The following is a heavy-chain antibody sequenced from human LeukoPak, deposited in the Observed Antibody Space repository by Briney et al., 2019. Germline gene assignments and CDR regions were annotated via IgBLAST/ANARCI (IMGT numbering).Heavy chain of an antibody. V-gene: IGHV4-59*01. CDR1: GGSISSYY. CDR3: ARVRELWFKFDY. D-gene: IGHD3-10*01. Sequence: NPSETLSLTCTVSGGSISSYYWSWIRQPPGKGLEWIGYIYYSGSTNYNPSPKSRVTISVDASKSQFSLKLSSVTAADTAVYYCARVRELWFKFDYWGQGTLVTVSS. J-gene: IGHJ4*02. CDR2: IYYSGST.